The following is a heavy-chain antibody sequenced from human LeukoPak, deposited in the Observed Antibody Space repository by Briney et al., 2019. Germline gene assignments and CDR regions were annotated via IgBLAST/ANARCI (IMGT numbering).Heavy chain of an antibody. CDR3: ARDHFETSGPGGH. D-gene: IGHD2-15*01. Sequence: ASVKVSCKASGYTFTNYGISWLRQAPGQGLEWMGWSNPYTGATHYAQKLQGRVTMTTDTFTSTAYVELRSLTSDDTAVYYCARDHFETSGPGGHWGQGTLVTVSS. CDR2: SNPYTGAT. CDR1: GYTFTNYG. V-gene: IGHV1-18*01. J-gene: IGHJ4*02.